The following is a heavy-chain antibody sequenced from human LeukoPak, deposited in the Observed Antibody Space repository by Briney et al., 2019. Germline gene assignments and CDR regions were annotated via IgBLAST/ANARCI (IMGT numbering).Heavy chain of an antibody. CDR2: INHSGST. CDR3: ARVRVELVATDYNRSFFDY. Sequence: SETLPLTCAVYGGSFSGYYWSWIRQPPGKGLEWIGEINHSGSTNYNPSLKSRVTISVDTSKNQFSLKLSSVTAADTAVYYCARVRVELVATDYNRSFFDYWGQGTLVTVSS. CDR1: GGSFSGYY. J-gene: IGHJ4*02. D-gene: IGHD5-12*01. V-gene: IGHV4-34*01.